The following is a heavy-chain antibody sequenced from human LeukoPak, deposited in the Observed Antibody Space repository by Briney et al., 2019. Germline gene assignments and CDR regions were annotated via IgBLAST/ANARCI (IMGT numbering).Heavy chain of an antibody. D-gene: IGHD3-22*01. V-gene: IGHV4-34*01. CDR3: ARHPRVGYYDSSGGSFDY. Sequence: SRVTISVDTSKNQFSLKLSSVTAADTAVYYCARHPRVGYYDSSGGSFDYWGQGTLVTVSS. J-gene: IGHJ4*02.